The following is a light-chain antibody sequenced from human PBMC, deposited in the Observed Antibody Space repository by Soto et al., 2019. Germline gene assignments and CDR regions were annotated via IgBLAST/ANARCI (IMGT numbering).Light chain of an antibody. CDR3: CSYAGSSTSYV. CDR2: EVS. J-gene: IGLJ1*01. Sequence: QSVLTQPPSASGSPGQSVTISCTGTSSDVGSYNLVSWYQQHPGKAPKLMIYEVSKRPSGVSNRFSGSKSGNTASLTISGLQAEDEADYYCCSYAGSSTSYVFGTGTKVTVL. CDR1: SSDVGSYNL. V-gene: IGLV2-23*02.